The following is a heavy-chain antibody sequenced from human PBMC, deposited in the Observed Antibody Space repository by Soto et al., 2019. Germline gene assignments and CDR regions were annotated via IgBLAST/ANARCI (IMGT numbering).Heavy chain of an antibody. CDR3: ARHEGNGNVWSIDY. CDR2: IHYSGST. D-gene: IGHD2-8*01. CDR1: GDSIGTTHSY. J-gene: IGHJ4*02. V-gene: IGHV4-39*01. Sequence: SETLSLTCTVSGDSIGTTHSYWAWIRQSPGKGLEWIGNIHYSGSTYYMPSLRSRVTLSVDTSKNQFSLRLTSVTAEDTAVYYCARHEGNGNVWSIDYCGKGLLVTVS.